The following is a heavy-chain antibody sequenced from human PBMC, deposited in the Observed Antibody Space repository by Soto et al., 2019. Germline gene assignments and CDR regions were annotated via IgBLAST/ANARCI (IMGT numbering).Heavy chain of an antibody. J-gene: IGHJ4*02. V-gene: IGHV3-23*01. CDR3: VKGGGGSRSDY. D-gene: IGHD3-16*01. CDR1: GFSFNNYA. Sequence: EVQVLESGGGLVQPGGSLRLSCAASGFSFNNYAMTWVRQAPGKGLEWVSTISGRGDNTYYADTVKGRFTISRDNSKNKRNLQEYSLSTDDTAEYNCVKGGGGSRSDYWGKGTLVTVSS. CDR2: ISGRGDNT.